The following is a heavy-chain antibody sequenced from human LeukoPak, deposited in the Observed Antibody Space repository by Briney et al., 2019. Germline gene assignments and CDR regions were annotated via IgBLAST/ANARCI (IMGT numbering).Heavy chain of an antibody. CDR3: ARDRYYYDSSGYYWNDAFDI. Sequence: SETLSLTCTVSGGSISSYYWSWIRQPPGKGLEWIGYIYYSGSTNYNPSLKSRVTISVDTSKNQFSLKLSSVTAADTAVYYCARDRYYYDSSGYYWNDAFDIWGQGTMVTVSS. CDR1: GGSISSYY. CDR2: IYYSGST. V-gene: IGHV4-59*01. J-gene: IGHJ3*02. D-gene: IGHD3-22*01.